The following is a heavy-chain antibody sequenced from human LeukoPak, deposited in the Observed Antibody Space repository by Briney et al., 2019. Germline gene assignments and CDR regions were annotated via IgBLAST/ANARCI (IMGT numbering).Heavy chain of an antibody. CDR3: ARGGANDYDSSGYYYPPDAFDI. D-gene: IGHD3-22*01. V-gene: IGHV4-61*02. CDR2: IYTSGST. Sequence: SQTLSLTCTVSGGSISSGSYYWSWIRQPAGKGLEWIGRIYTSGSTNYNPSLKSRVTISVDTSKNQFSLKLSSVTAADTAVYYCARGGANDYDSSGYYYPPDAFDIWGQGTMVTVSS. J-gene: IGHJ3*02. CDR1: GGSISSGSYY.